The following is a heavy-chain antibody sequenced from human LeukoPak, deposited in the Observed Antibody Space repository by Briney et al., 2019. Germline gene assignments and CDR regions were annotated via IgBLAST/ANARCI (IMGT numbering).Heavy chain of an antibody. V-gene: IGHV1-2*06. CDR3: ARDYGPYPGCSWFDP. J-gene: IGHJ5*02. D-gene: IGHD2-21*01. CDR1: GYTFTNYD. CDR2: IDCNGGGT. Sequence: ASVKVSCKASGYTFTNYDINWVRRATGQGLEWMGRIDCNGGGTSYAQKFQGRVTMTRDTSISTAYMELDRLTSDDTAVYYCARDYGPYPGCSWFDPWGQGTLVTVSS.